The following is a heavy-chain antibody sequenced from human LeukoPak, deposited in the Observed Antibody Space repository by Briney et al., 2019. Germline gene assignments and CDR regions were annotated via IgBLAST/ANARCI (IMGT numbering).Heavy chain of an antibody. D-gene: IGHD1-26*01. V-gene: IGHV3-11*04. J-gene: IGHJ4*02. CDR3: AREASGNYHVFDS. CDR1: GFSFSNYF. CDR2: ITNSGRST. Sequence: GGSLRLSCEASGFSFSNYFMRWIRQAPGKGLEWVSYITNSGRSTNHADAVKGRFTISRDNAKKSVYLDMTDLRVEDNAVYYCAREASGNYHVFDSWGQGTLVTVSS.